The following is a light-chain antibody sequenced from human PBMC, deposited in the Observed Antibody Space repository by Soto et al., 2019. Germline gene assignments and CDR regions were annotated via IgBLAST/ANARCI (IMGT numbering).Light chain of an antibody. CDR3: QQYNNWPPLMCT. V-gene: IGKV3D-15*01. CDR2: GAS. Sequence: EIVMTQSPATLSVSPGETATLSCRASQSVSSNLAWYQQKPGQAPRLLIYGASTRATGIPARFSGSGSGTECTLIISSLQSVDFAVYYCQQYNNWPPLMCTFGQGTKLEI. J-gene: IGKJ2*02. CDR1: QSVSSN.